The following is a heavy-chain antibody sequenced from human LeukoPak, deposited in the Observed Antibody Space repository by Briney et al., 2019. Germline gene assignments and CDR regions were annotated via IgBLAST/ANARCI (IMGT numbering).Heavy chain of an antibody. Sequence: ASETLSLTCSVSGGSINSDGFYWSWIRQPPGKGLEWIGYIYKTGSTNYNPSLKTRVTISVDTSKNQFSLQLSSLTAADTAMYYCAAGFDYWGQGTLVTVSS. CDR1: GGSINSDGFY. V-gene: IGHV4-30-2*01. CDR3: AAGFDY. J-gene: IGHJ4*02. CDR2: IYKTGST.